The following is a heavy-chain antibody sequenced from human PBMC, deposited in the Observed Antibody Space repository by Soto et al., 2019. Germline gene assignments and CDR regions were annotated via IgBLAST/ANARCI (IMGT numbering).Heavy chain of an antibody. CDR3: ARDFIGTYFDY. V-gene: IGHV3-33*01. Sequence: QVQLVESGGGVVQPGRSLRLSCAASGFTFSSYGMHWVRQAPGKGLEWVAVIWYDGSNKYYADSVKGRFTISKDNSKNTLYLQMNSLRAEDTAVYYCARDFIGTYFDYWGQGTLVTVSS. CDR2: IWYDGSNK. J-gene: IGHJ4*02. CDR1: GFTFSSYG.